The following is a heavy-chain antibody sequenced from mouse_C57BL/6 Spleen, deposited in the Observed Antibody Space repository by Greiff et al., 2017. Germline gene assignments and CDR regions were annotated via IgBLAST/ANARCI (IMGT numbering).Heavy chain of an antibody. J-gene: IGHJ4*01. CDR2: IYPRSGNT. Sequence: VQLQQSGAELARPGASVKLSCKASGYTFTSCGISWVKQRTGQGLEWIGEIYPRSGNTYYNEKFKGKATLTADKSSSTAYMELRSLTSEDSAVYFCARSGDYGNPIYAMDYWGQGTSVTVSS. CDR1: GYTFTSCG. CDR3: ARSGDYGNPIYAMDY. D-gene: IGHD2-1*01. V-gene: IGHV1-81*01.